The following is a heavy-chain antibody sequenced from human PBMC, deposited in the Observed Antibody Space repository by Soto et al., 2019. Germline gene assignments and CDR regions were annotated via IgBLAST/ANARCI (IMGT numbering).Heavy chain of an antibody. V-gene: IGHV1-18*01. J-gene: IGHJ6*02. CDR1: GYTFTSYG. CDR2: ISAYNGNT. Sequence: ASVKVSCKASGYTFTSYGISWVRQAPGQGLEWMGWISAYNGNTNYAQKLQGRVTMTTDTSTSTAYMELRSLRSDDTAVYYCARDISTANRIYYYYGMDVWGQGTTVTVSS. CDR3: ARDISTANRIYYYYGMDV. D-gene: IGHD4-17*01.